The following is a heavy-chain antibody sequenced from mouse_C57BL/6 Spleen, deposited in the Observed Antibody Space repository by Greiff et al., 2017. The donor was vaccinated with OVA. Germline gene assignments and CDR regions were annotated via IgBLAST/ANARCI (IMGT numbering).Heavy chain of an antibody. D-gene: IGHD2-14*01. CDR1: GFTFSNYW. CDR3: TGAVRRSLFDY. J-gene: IGHJ2*01. V-gene: IGHV6-3*01. CDR2: ISLKSDNYTT. Sequence: EVQVVESGGGLVQPGGSMKLSCVASGFTFSNYWMNWVRQSPGKGLEWVAQISLKSDNYTTHYAESVKGRLTISRDAYKSSGYLQMNNLRADDSGIYYCTGAVRRSLFDYWGQGTTLTVSS.